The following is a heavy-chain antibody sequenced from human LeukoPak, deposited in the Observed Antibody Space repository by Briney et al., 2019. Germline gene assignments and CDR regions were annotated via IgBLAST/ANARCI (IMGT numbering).Heavy chain of an antibody. CDR1: GFTFSSYG. Sequence: GGSLRLSCAASGFTFSSYGMHWVRQAPGKGLEWVAVIWYDGSNKYYADSVKGRFTISRDNSKYSLYLQMNSLRVEDTAVYYCATHMTSVTTSLDYWGQGTLVTVSS. D-gene: IGHD4-17*01. J-gene: IGHJ4*02. CDR2: IWYDGSNK. CDR3: ATHMTSVTTSLDY. V-gene: IGHV3-33*01.